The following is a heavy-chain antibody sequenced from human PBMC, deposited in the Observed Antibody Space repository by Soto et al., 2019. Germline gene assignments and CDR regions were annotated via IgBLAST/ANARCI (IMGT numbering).Heavy chain of an antibody. CDR2: ITRIDGGT. D-gene: IGHD1-26*01. J-gene: IGHJ6*02. V-gene: IGHV1-69*01. CDR3: ARDPALRIVGPTYGIDV. CDR1: GGSFSRHG. Sequence: LVQSGAEVKKPGSSVKVSCKASGGSFSRHGISWVRQAPGQGLEWMGGITRIDGGTRYAQKFQGRVTITADESKTTATESTTTAYMDLNSLRSDDTAEYYGARDPALRIVGPTYGIDVWGQGTTVTVSS.